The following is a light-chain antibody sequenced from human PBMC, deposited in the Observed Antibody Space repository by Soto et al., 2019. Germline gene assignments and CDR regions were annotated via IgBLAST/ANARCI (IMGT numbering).Light chain of an antibody. V-gene: IGKV3-11*02. CDR2: EAS. CDR3: QQYSNWPT. CDR1: QSVSSY. Sequence: EIVLTQSPATLSLSPGERATLSCRASQSVSSYLAWYQQKPGQAPRLLIYEASNRATGIAARFSGSGSGREFTLTISSLQSEDSALYYCQQYSNWPTFGQGTRLEIK. J-gene: IGKJ5*01.